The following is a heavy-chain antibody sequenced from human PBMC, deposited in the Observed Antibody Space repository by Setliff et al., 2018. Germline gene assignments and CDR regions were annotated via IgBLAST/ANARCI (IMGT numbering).Heavy chain of an antibody. CDR1: GGSFSGYY. CDR2: IIHSGST. J-gene: IGHJ4*02. CDR3: ARSFSRREKFLLDY. Sequence: SETLSLTCAVYGGSFSGYYWSWIRQPPGKRLEWIGEIIHSGSTNYNPPLKSRVTISMDTSKNQSSLKVSSVTAADTAAYYCARSFSRREKFLLDYWGQGALVTVSS. V-gene: IGHV4-34*12.